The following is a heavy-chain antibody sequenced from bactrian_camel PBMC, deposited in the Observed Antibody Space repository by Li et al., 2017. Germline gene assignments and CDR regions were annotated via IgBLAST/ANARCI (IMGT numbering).Heavy chain of an antibody. Sequence: QLVESGGGLVQPGGSLRLSCAASGFSFSNKWMIWVRQVPGKGLEWIASIHRNGASTFYADSVEGRFTFSRDVAKSTAYLQLNSLKTEDTAMYYCAGFRERALPGQGTQVTGS. V-gene: IGHV3S25*01. CDR1: GFSFSNKW. CDR2: IHRNGAST. D-gene: IGHD1*01. J-gene: IGHJ4*01.